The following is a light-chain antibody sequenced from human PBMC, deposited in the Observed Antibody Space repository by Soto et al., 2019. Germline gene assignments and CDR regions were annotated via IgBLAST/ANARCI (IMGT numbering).Light chain of an antibody. CDR2: DVS. Sequence: QSVLTQPASVSGSPGQSITISCIGTSSDVGGYNYVSWYQQHPGKAPKLMIYDVSNRPSGVSNRFSGSKSGNTASLTISGLQAEDEADYYCSSYTSSSTLPYVFGTGTKLTVL. CDR3: SSYTSSSTLPYV. V-gene: IGLV2-14*01. CDR1: SSDVGGYNY. J-gene: IGLJ1*01.